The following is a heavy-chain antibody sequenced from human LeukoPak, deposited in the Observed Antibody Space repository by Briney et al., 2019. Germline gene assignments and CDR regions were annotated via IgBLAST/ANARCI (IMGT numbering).Heavy chain of an antibody. D-gene: IGHD3-3*01. Sequence: SETLSLTCTVSGGSISSYYCSWIRQPAGKGLEWIGRIYTSGSTNYNPSLKSRVTISVDKSKNQFSLKLSSVTAADTAVYYCAREGTIFGVVISPYYYYMDVWGKGTTVTVSS. CDR2: IYTSGST. CDR1: GGSISSYY. J-gene: IGHJ6*03. V-gene: IGHV4-4*07. CDR3: AREGTIFGVVISPYYYYMDV.